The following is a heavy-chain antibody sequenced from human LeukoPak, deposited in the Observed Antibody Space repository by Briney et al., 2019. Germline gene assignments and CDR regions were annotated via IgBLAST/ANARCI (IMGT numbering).Heavy chain of an antibody. J-gene: IGHJ4*02. D-gene: IGHD3-9*01. CDR1: GFTFSSYA. Sequence: GGSLRLSCAASGFTFSSYAMSWVRQAPGKGLEWVSSITSSGSSTYYADSVKGRFTISRDNSRNTLDLQMNSLRVEDTAIYFCSTGYYQLNYWGQGTLVTVSS. CDR3: STGYYQLNY. V-gene: IGHV3-23*01. CDR2: ITSSGSST.